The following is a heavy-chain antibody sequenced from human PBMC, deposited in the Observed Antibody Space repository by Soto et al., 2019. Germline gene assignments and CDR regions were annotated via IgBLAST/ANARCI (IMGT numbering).Heavy chain of an antibody. CDR3: ARHEWLQLWLVTEY. CDR2: IYHSGNT. V-gene: IGHV4-39*01. CDR1: CDSIGSSTNY. D-gene: IGHD5-18*01. Sequence: KSSETLSLTCSVSCDSIGSSTNYWGWIRQPPGKGLEWIGTIYHSGNTYYNPTLKSRVAISVDMSKNQFSLRLNSVTAADTAVYYCARHEWLQLWLVTEYWGQGALVTVSS. J-gene: IGHJ4*02.